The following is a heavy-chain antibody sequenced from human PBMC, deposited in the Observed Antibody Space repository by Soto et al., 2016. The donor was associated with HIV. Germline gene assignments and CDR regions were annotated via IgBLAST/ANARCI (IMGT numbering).Heavy chain of an antibody. D-gene: IGHD3-9*01. V-gene: IGHV4-34*02. CDR1: RSSFTNHY. Sequence: QVQLEQWGAGLLKPSETLSLTCAVSRSSFTNHYWNWVRQFPGKGLEWIGEVSHSGKTTLSPSLESRVYLSSDRSRKEFYLNLTSVTAADTAVYFCARGRLIVRLVIMAYSSWTLGGQGTRVVVSS. CDR3: ARGRLIVRLVIMAYSSWTL. CDR2: VSHSGKT. J-gene: IGHJ4*02.